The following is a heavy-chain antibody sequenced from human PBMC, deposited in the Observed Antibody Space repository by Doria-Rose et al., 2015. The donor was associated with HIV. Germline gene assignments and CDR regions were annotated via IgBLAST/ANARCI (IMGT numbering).Heavy chain of an antibody. J-gene: IGHJ4*02. CDR1: GFTFSSHR. Sequence: EVQLVESGGGLVRPGGSLRLSCATSGFTFSSHRINWVRQAPGKGLEWVSSISSTSAYINYADSVRGRFTISRDNARNSLYLQMDSPRAEDTAIYYCATGVTLDYWGQGTLVTVSS. CDR2: ISSTSAYI. D-gene: IGHD3-10*01. CDR3: ATGVTLDY. V-gene: IGHV3-21*01.